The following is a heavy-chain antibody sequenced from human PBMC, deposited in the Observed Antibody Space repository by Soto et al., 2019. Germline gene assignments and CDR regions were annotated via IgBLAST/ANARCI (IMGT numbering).Heavy chain of an antibody. Sequence: QLQLQESGPGLVKPSETLSLTCTVSGGSISSSSYYWGWIRQPPGKGLEWIGSIYYSGSTYYNPALRSRAARSVDTSKTQFSLKLSSVTAADTAVYYCARHTPAISISDHWGQGTLVTVSS. J-gene: IGHJ4*02. CDR1: GGSISSSSYY. D-gene: IGHD2-15*01. V-gene: IGHV4-39*01. CDR3: ARHTPAISISDH. CDR2: IYYSGST.